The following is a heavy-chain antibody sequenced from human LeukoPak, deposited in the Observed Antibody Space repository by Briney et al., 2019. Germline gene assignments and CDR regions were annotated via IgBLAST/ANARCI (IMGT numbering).Heavy chain of an antibody. V-gene: IGHV3-23*01. D-gene: IGHD7-27*01. Sequence: GGSMRLSCAASGITFSTNAINWVRQAPGKGLEWVSAVSNSGGSTYYAESVQGRFTISRDNSKNTLYLQMNSLRAEDTAIYYCAVWGYWGQGTLVTVSS. CDR3: AVWGY. CDR2: VSNSGGST. CDR1: GITFSTNA. J-gene: IGHJ4*02.